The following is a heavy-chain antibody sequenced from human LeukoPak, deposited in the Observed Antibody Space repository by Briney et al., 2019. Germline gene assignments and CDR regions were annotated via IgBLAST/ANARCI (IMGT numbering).Heavy chain of an antibody. CDR2: ISGSGGST. CDR3: ARDRWSSSSFYYYYYGMDV. D-gene: IGHD6-13*01. V-gene: IGHV3-23*01. Sequence: GGSLRLSCAASGFTFSSYAMSWVRQAPGKGLEWVSAISGSGGSTYYADSVKGRFTISRDNAKNSLYLQMNSLRAEDTAVYYCARDRWSSSSFYYYYYGMDVWGQGTTVTVSS. CDR1: GFTFSSYA. J-gene: IGHJ6*02.